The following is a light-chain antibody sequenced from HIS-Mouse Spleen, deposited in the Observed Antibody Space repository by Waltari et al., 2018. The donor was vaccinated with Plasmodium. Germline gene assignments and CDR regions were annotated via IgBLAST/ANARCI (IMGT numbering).Light chain of an antibody. V-gene: IGKV3-20*01. CDR1: LSASSSY. Sequence: EIVLPQSPGTLSLSPGERAPLSCRATLSASSSYLAWYQQTPGQAPRLLIYGASSRATGIPDRFSGSGSGTDFTLTSSRLEPEDLAVYYCQQYNNWSYTFGPGTKVDIK. J-gene: IGKJ3*01. CDR2: GAS. CDR3: QQYNNWSYT.